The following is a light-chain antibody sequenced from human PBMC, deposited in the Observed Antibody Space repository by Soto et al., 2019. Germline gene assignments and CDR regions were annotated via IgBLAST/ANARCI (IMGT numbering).Light chain of an antibody. Sequence: QSAPTQPASVSGSPGQSITISCTGTSSDVGNYNYVSWYQQHPGKAPKLMIHDVSNRPSGVSNRFSGSKSGNTASLTISGLQAEDEADYYCSSYTSSSTYVFGTGTKVTVL. V-gene: IGLV2-14*01. CDR3: SSYTSSSTYV. J-gene: IGLJ1*01. CDR1: SSDVGNYNY. CDR2: DVS.